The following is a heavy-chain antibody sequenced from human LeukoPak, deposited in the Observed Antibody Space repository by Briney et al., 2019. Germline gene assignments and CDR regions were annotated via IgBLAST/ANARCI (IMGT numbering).Heavy chain of an antibody. V-gene: IGHV1-46*01. CDR1: GGTFSSYA. J-gene: IGHJ4*02. D-gene: IGHD3-22*01. Sequence: ASVKVSCKASGGTFSSYAISWVRQAPGQGLEWMGIINPSGGSTSYAQKFQGRVTMTRDTSTSPVYMELSSLRSEDTAVYYCARDLHSSGLDYWGQGTLVTVSS. CDR2: INPSGGST. CDR3: ARDLHSSGLDY.